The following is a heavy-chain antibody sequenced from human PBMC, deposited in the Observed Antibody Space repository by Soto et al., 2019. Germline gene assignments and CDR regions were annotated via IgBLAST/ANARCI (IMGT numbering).Heavy chain of an antibody. D-gene: IGHD3-22*01. CDR1: GYTFPSYD. CDR3: ARVRRYYDSSGYYLGYYYYYGMDV. V-gene: IGHV1-8*01. Sequence: QVQLVQSGAEVKKPGASVKVSCKASGYTFPSYDINWVRQATGQGLERMGWMNPNSGNTGYAQKFQGRVTMTRNTSISTAYMELSSLRSEDPAVYYCARVRRYYDSSGYYLGYYYYYGMDVWGQGTTVTVSS. J-gene: IGHJ6*02. CDR2: MNPNSGNT.